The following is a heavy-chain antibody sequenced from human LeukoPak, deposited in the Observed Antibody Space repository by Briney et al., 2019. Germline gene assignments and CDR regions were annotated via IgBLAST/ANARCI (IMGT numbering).Heavy chain of an antibody. D-gene: IGHD2-15*01. CDR2: IYTSGST. CDR1: GNSISSGDYY. CDR3: ARGVDCSGDNCFDYDHNWFDF. V-gene: IGHV4-61*02. Sequence: SETLSLTCTVSGNSISSGDYYWSWIRQPAGKGLEWIGRIYTSGSTTYNPSLKSRVTISLDTSKNQFSLKLSSVTAADTAMYYCARGVDCSGDNCFDYDHNWFDFWGQGTLVTVSS. J-gene: IGHJ5*01.